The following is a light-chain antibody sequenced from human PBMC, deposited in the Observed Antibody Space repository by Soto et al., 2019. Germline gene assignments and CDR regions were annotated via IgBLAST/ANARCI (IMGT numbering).Light chain of an antibody. V-gene: IGKV3-11*01. CDR2: DAS. CDR1: QSVSSY. J-gene: IGKJ1*01. CDR3: QQYNNWPRT. Sequence: EIVLTHSPATLSLSPGEIATLSCRASQSVSSYLAWYQQKPGQAPRLLIYDASKRATGIPARFSGSGSGTEFTLTISSLQSEDFAVYYCQQYNNWPRTFGQGTKVDIK.